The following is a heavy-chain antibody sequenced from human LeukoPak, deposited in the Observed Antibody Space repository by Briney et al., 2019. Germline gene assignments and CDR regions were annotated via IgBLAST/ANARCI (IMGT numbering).Heavy chain of an antibody. Sequence: SETLSLTCTVSGYSISSGYYWGWIRQPPGKGLEWIGSIYHSGSTYYNPSLKSRVTISVDTSKNQFSLRLSSVTAADTAVYYCARGYYKIYDSSGYPFDYWGQGTLVTVSS. J-gene: IGHJ4*02. CDR1: GYSISSGYY. V-gene: IGHV4-38-2*02. D-gene: IGHD3-22*01. CDR3: ARGYYKIYDSSGYPFDY. CDR2: IYHSGST.